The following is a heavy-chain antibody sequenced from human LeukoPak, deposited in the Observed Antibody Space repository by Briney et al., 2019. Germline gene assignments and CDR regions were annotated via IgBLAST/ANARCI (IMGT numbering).Heavy chain of an antibody. CDR3: ASPRSRIRYSSSLSAAFDI. CDR2: INHSGST. V-gene: IGHV4-34*01. J-gene: IGHJ3*02. Sequence: SETLSLTCAVYGGSFSGYYWSWIRQPPGKGLEWIGEINHSGSTNYNPSLKSRVTISVDTSKNQFSLKLSSVTAADTAVYYCASPRSRIRYSSSLSAAFDIRSQGTMVTVSS. CDR1: GGSFSGYY. D-gene: IGHD6-6*01.